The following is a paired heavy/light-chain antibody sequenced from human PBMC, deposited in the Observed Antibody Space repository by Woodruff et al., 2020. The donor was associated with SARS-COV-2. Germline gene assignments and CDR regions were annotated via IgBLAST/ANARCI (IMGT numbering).Heavy chain of an antibody. Sequence: DVYLVESGGGLVQPGGSLRLSCVVSGFNFSAYWMTWVRQAPGKGLEWVANIDQGGNERHYVDSVKGRFTVSRDNTKNLVFLQMTSLRLDDGGVYFCARSIAGGYWGQGTLVTVSS. J-gene: IGHJ4*02. CDR3: ARSIAGGY. V-gene: IGHV3-7*01. CDR2: IDQGGNER. CDR1: GFNFSAYW. D-gene: IGHD6-6*01.
Light chain of an antibody. CDR3: SSYAGGNTLV. CDR1: NSDIGSFRY. CDR2: EVN. V-gene: IGLV2-8*01. J-gene: IGLJ3*02. Sequence: SALSQPPSASGSPGQSVTISCTGTNSDIGSFRYISWYQQYPGQGPKLLLYEVNKRPSGVPDRFSGSKSGNTASLTLSGLRAADEAHYYCSSYAGGNTLVFGAGTQLTVL.